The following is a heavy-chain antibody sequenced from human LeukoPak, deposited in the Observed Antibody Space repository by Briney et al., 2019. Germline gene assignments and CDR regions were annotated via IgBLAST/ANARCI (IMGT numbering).Heavy chain of an antibody. D-gene: IGHD4-17*01. V-gene: IGHV4-59*01. CDR2: IYYSGST. CDR3: AITSYGAPYFDY. J-gene: IGHJ4*02. Sequence: SETLSLTCTVSGGSINSYYWSWIRQPPGKGLEWIGYIYYSGSTNYNPSLKSRVTISVDTSKNQFSLKLSSVIAADTAVYYCAITSYGAPYFDYWGPGTLVTVSS. CDR1: GGSINSYY.